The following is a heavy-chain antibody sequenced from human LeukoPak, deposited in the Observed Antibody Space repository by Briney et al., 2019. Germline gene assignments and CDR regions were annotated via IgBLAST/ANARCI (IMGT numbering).Heavy chain of an antibody. J-gene: IGHJ3*02. Sequence: SESLSLTSTVSTGFISSSSHYWGRIRQPPGKGLDWFGVIYYSGSTYCNPSLMCRGPISVDTSKNQFSLKLSSVTAADTAMYYCARHPPYYDDSSGYYSGNAFDIWGQGTMVTVSS. D-gene: IGHD3-22*01. CDR2: IYYSGST. CDR3: ARHPPYYDDSSGYYSGNAFDI. V-gene: IGHV4-39*01. CDR1: TGFISSSSHY.